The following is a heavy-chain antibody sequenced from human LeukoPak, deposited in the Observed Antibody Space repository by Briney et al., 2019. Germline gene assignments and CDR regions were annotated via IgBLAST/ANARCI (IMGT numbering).Heavy chain of an antibody. CDR1: GVSFSGYY. Sequence: SETLSLTCAVYGVSFSGYYWSWVRQPPGKGLEWIGEINHSGSTNYNPSLKSRVTISVDTSKNQFSLKLSSVTAADTAVYYCARGRGPITIFGVAIDYWGQGTLVTVSS. J-gene: IGHJ4*02. D-gene: IGHD3-3*01. V-gene: IGHV4-34*01. CDR3: ARGRGPITIFGVAIDY. CDR2: INHSGST.